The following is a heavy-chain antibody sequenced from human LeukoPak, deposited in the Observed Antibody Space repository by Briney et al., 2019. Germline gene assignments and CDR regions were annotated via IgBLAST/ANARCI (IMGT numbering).Heavy chain of an antibody. CDR1: GGSISSGGYS. V-gene: IGHV4-30-2*01. J-gene: IGHJ5*02. CDR2: IYHSGST. D-gene: IGHD1-26*01. CDR3: AAHREVSGFDP. Sequence: PSQTLSLTCAVSGGSISSGGYSWSWLRQPPGKGLEWIGYIYHSGSTYYNPSLKSRVTISVDRSKNQFSLKLSSVTAADTAVYYCAAHREVSGFDPWGQGTLVTVSS.